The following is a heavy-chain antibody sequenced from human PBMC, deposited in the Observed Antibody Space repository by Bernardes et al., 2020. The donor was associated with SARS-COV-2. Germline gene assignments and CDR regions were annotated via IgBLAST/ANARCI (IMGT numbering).Heavy chain of an antibody. CDR1: GGSFSGYY. CDR2: INHSGST. J-gene: IGHJ4*02. V-gene: IGHV4-34*01. D-gene: IGHD3-16*02. Sequence: TLSLTCAVYGGSFSGYYWSWIRQPPGKGLEWIGEINHSGSTNYNPSLKSRVTISVDTSKNQFSLKLSSVTAADTAVYYCARSRRSRVIVDYWGQGTLVTVSS. CDR3: ARSRRSRVIVDY.